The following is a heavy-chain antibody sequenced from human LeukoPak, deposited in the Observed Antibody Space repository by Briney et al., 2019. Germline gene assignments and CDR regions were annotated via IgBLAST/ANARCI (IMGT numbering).Heavy chain of an antibody. CDR2: VYYSGST. CDR3: ARHLAAASGFYGVDV. Sequence: SETLSVTCTVSGDSISSSSYYWGWIRQPPGKGLEWIGTVYYSGSTYYNPSLKSRVTISVDTSKNHFSLTLSSVTAADTAVYYCARHLAAASGFYGVDVWGQGTTVTVSS. J-gene: IGHJ6*02. D-gene: IGHD6-13*01. CDR1: GDSISSSSYY. V-gene: IGHV4-39*01.